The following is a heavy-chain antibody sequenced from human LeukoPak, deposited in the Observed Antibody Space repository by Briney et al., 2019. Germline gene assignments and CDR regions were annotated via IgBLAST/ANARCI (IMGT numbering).Heavy chain of an antibody. Sequence: SETLSLTCAVYGGSFSGYYWSWIRQPPGKGLEWIGEINHSGSTNYNPSLKSRVTISVDTSKNQFSLKLSSVTAADTAVYYCARGSGWYAPNNWFDPWGQGTTVTVSS. D-gene: IGHD6-19*01. CDR3: ARGSGWYAPNNWFDP. CDR2: INHSGST. CDR1: GGSFSGYY. V-gene: IGHV4-34*01. J-gene: IGHJ5*01.